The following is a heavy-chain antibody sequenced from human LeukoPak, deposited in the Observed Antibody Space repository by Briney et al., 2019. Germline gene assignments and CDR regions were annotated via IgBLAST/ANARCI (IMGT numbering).Heavy chain of an antibody. CDR1: GYTFTSYG. CDR3: ARVRGHFDWLLPFDY. D-gene: IGHD3-9*01. J-gene: IGHJ4*02. CDR2: ISAYNGNT. Sequence: ASVKVSCKASGYTFTSYGISWARQAPGQGLEWMGWISAYNGNTNYAQKLQGRVTMTTDTSTSTAYMELRSLRSDDTAVYYCARVRGHFDWLLPFDYWGQGTLVTVSS. V-gene: IGHV1-18*01.